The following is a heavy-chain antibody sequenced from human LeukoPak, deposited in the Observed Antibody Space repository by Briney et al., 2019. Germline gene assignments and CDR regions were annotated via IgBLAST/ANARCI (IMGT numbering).Heavy chain of an antibody. Sequence: SETLSLTCAVYGGSFSGYYWSWIRQPPGKGLEWIGEINHSGSTNYNPSLKSRVTISVDTPKNQFSLKLSSVTAADTAVYYRARIRGVIMEYYFDYWGQGTLVTVSS. CDR3: ARIRGVIMEYYFDY. D-gene: IGHD3-10*01. J-gene: IGHJ4*02. V-gene: IGHV4-34*01. CDR1: GGSFSGYY. CDR2: INHSGST.